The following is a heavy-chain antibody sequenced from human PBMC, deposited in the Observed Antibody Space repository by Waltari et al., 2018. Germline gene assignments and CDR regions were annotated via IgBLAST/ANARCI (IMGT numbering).Heavy chain of an antibody. Sequence: QVQLVQSGAEVKKPGTSVKVSCNTSGYTITGYYLYWVRQAPGQGLEWMGWINPYSGGTAYAQKFQGRVTLTRDTSISTAYMELNRLISDDSAMYYCATAPDAFQIINWGQGTLVTVSS. CDR2: INPYSGGT. V-gene: IGHV1-2*02. J-gene: IGHJ4*02. D-gene: IGHD2-2*01. CDR3: ATAPDAFQIIN. CDR1: GYTITGYY.